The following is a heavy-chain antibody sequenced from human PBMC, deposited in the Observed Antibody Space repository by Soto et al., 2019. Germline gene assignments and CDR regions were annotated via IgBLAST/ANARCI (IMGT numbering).Heavy chain of an antibody. J-gene: IGHJ6*02. CDR1: GYTFTDYY. V-gene: IGHV1-2*04. CDR2: VNPNSGGT. D-gene: IGHD2-15*01. CDR3: AREGAATANYGMDV. Sequence: GVSVKVSSKASGYTFTDYYIHWVRQAPGQGLEWMGWVNPNSGGTNYAQKFQGWVTMTRDTSISTVYMELSSLKSDDMAVYYCAREGAATANYGMDVWGQGTTVTV.